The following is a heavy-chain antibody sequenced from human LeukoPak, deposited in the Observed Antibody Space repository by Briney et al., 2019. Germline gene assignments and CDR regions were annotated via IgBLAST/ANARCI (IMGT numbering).Heavy chain of an antibody. CDR2: ICYSGST. Sequence: SETLSLTCTVSGGSISSSSYCWGWIRQPPGKGLEWIGSICYSGSTFYNPSLKSRVTLSVDTSKNQFSLTLNSVTAADTAVYYCASGPGPSNLDYWGQGTLVTVSS. J-gene: IGHJ4*02. CDR1: GGSISSSSYC. CDR3: ASGPGPSNLDY. V-gene: IGHV4-39*07. D-gene: IGHD1-14*01.